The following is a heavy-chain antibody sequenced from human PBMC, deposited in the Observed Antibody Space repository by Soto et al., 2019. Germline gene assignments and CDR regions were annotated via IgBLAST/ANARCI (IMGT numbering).Heavy chain of an antibody. Sequence: GESLKISCQGSGYSFTSNWIGWVRQMPGKGLEWMGIINPNDSQIKYSPSFQGQVTISVDTSIDTAYLQWSSLKASDTAIHYCARHQRDDASRKIDCWGQGTLVTVSS. D-gene: IGHD3-16*01. CDR2: INPNDSQI. V-gene: IGHV5-51*01. J-gene: IGHJ4*02. CDR1: GYSFTSNW. CDR3: ARHQRDDASRKIDC.